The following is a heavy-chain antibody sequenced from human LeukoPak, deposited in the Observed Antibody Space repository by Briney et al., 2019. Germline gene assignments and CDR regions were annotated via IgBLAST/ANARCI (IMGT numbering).Heavy chain of an antibody. D-gene: IGHD2-15*01. J-gene: IGHJ4*02. Sequence: GGSLRLSCAASGITFSSSAMSWVRQAPGKGLEWVSFIDSSDKTTYYADSVKGRFAISRDSSKNTLYLQLTSLRVDDTAVYYCVKDRGRVWVQVANWGQGTLVTVSS. V-gene: IGHV3-23*05. CDR1: GITFSSSA. CDR2: IDSSDKTT. CDR3: VKDRGRVWVQVAN.